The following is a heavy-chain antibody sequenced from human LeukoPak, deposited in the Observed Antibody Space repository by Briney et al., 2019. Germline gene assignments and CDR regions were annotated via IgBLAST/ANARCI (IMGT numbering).Heavy chain of an antibody. Sequence: TSETLSLTCTVSGYSISSGYYWGWIRQPPGKGLEWIGSIYHSGSTYYKPSLKSRVTISVDTSKNQFSLKLSSVTAADTAVYYCARIRMYYYDSSGYFRPKRKPYYFDYWGQGTLVTVSS. CDR2: IYHSGST. D-gene: IGHD3-22*01. CDR3: ARIRMYYYDSSGYFRPKRKPYYFDY. V-gene: IGHV4-38-2*02. J-gene: IGHJ4*02. CDR1: GYSISSGYY.